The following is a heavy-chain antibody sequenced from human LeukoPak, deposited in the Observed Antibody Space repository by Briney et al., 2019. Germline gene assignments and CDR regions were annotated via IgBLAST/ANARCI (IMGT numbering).Heavy chain of an antibody. CDR3: ARGPKLVGATYYYYGMDV. J-gene: IGHJ6*02. D-gene: IGHD1-26*01. Sequence: ASVKVSCKASGGTFSSYAISWVRQAPGQGLEWMGRIIPILGIANYAQKFQGRVTITADKSTSTAYMELSSLRSEDTAVYYCARGPKLVGATYYYYGMDVWGQGTTVTVSS. CDR1: GGTFSSYA. V-gene: IGHV1-69*04. CDR2: IIPILGIA.